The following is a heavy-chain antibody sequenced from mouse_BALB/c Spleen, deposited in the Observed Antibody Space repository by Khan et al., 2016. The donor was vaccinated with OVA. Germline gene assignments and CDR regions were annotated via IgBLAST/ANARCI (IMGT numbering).Heavy chain of an antibody. CDR1: GFSLTNYS. CDR2: IWSAGST. D-gene: IGHD2-4*01. CDR3: ARRGYDYGRGALFAY. J-gene: IGHJ3*01. Sequence: QVRLQQSGPGLVQPSQSLSITCTVSGFSLTNYSLHWVRQSPGKGLEWLGVIWSAGSTDYNAAFISRLTIRKDNSRSQVFFKMNSLQHNDTAIYFCARRGYDYGRGALFAYWGQGTLVTVSA. V-gene: IGHV2-2*02.